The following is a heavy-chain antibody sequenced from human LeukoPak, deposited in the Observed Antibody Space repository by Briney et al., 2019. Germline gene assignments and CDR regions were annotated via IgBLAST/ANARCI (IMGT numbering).Heavy chain of an antibody. CDR3: ARGSYDVLTGYSTLGEY. CDR2: IYYSGGT. CDR1: GGSITGSSLY. Sequence: PSETLPLTCSVSGGSITGSSLYWGWIRQPPGKGLEWIGNIYYSGGTYYSASLKSRVTISLDTSKNHFSLKVTSVTAADTAVYYCARGSYDVLTGYSTLGEYWGQGTLVTVSS. D-gene: IGHD3-9*01. J-gene: IGHJ4*02. V-gene: IGHV4-39*02.